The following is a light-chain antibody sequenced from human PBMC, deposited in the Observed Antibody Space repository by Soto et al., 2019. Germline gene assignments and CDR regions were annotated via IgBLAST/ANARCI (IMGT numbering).Light chain of an antibody. J-gene: IGKJ1*01. Sequence: EIVLTQSPATLSLSPGERATLSCRASQSVSSYLAWYQQKPGQAPRLLIYDASNRATGITATFSGSGSGTDFTLTISSLEPEDFAVDYCQQRSNWPSWTFGQGTKVEIK. CDR2: DAS. CDR1: QSVSSY. CDR3: QQRSNWPSWT. V-gene: IGKV3-11*01.